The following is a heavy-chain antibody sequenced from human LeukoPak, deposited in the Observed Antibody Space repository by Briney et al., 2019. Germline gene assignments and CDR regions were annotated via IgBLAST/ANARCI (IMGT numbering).Heavy chain of an antibody. Sequence: ASVQVSCKASGYTFTSHGISWVRQAPGQGLEWMGWINPNSGGINYARKLQARVTMTRDTSISTVYMELSSLRSDDSAVYYCARDSYYGDSRSLHFDYWGQGALVTVSS. CDR2: INPNSGGI. J-gene: IGHJ4*02. V-gene: IGHV1-2*02. CDR1: GYTFTSHG. CDR3: ARDSYYGDSRSLHFDY. D-gene: IGHD4-17*01.